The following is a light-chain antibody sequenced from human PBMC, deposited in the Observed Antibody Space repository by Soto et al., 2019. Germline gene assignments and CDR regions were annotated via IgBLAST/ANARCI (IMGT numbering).Light chain of an antibody. Sequence: LIPKERGTLSRRASQSVSSTYLAWYQQQLGQAPRLLIYGASSRANGIPDRFSGSGSGSDFTLTISRLEPADSAVHLRRPYRSSPSPFSQGTKVDIK. CDR2: GAS. CDR1: QSVSSTY. J-gene: IGKJ1*01. V-gene: IGKV3-20*01. CDR3: RPYRSSPSP.